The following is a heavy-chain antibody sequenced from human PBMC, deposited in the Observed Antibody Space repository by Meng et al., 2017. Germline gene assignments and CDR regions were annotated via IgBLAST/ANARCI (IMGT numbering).Heavy chain of an antibody. CDR2: ISGSGGST. CDR1: GFTFSSYA. CDR3: AKDLKWLLNTYFDY. J-gene: IGHJ4*02. D-gene: IGHD6-19*01. V-gene: IGHV3-23*01. Sequence: GESLKISCAASGFTFSSYAMSWVRQAPGKGLEWVSAISGSGGSTYYADSVKGRFTISRDNSKNTLYLRMNSLRAEDTAVYYCAKDLKWLLNTYFDYWGQGTLVTVSS.